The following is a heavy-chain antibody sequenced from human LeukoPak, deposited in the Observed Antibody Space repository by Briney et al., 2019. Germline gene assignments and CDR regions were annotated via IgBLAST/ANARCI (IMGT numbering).Heavy chain of an antibody. D-gene: IGHD5-18*01. CDR3: ARKVAVAMDLDY. V-gene: IGHV3-23*01. CDR2: ITGAGSST. J-gene: IGHJ4*02. CDR1: GFTFKCYG. Sequence: GGSLRLSCAASGFTFKCYGMTWVRQVPGKGLEWVSSITGAGSSTKYADSVNGRFTISRDNSKNTLSLQMTGLRAEDTAVYYCARKVAVAMDLDYWGQGTLVTVSS.